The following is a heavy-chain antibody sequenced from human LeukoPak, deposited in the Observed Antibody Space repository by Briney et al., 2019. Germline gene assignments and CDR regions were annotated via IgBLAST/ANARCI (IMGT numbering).Heavy chain of an antibody. Sequence: SETLSLTCTVSGGSISSGSYYWSWIRQPAGKGLEWIGRIYTSGSTNYNPSLKSRVTISVDTSKNQFSLKLSSVTAADTAVYYCARGGSYYYGMDVWGQGTTVTVSS. CDR2: IYTSGST. V-gene: IGHV4-61*02. CDR3: ARGGSYYYGMDV. J-gene: IGHJ6*02. CDR1: GGSISSGSYY.